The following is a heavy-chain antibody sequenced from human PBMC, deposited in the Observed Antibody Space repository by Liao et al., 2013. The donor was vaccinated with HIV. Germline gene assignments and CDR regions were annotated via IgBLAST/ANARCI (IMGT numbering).Heavy chain of an antibody. V-gene: IGHV4-34*01. J-gene: IGHJ3*02. CDR1: GGSFSGYY. D-gene: IGHD6-19*01. Sequence: QVQLQQWGAGLLKPSETLSLTCAVYGGSFSGYYWSWIRQPPGKGLEWIGEINHSGSTNYNPSLKSRVTISVDTSKNQFSLKLSSVTAADTAVYYCARDYSSGWYAGTGAFDIWGQGTMVTVSS. CDR3: ARDYSSGWYAGTGAFDI. CDR2: INHSGST.